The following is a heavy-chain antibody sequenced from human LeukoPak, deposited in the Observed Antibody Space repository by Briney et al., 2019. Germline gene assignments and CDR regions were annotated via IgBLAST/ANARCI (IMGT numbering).Heavy chain of an antibody. CDR3: ARGGAQGMDV. J-gene: IGHJ6*02. D-gene: IGHD1-26*01. V-gene: IGHV3-11*01. CDR1: GFTFSDYY. Sequence: PGGSLRLSCAASGFTFSDYYMTWIRQAPGKGLGWVSYISGVASDIYYADSVKGRFTISRDNAKNSVYLQMNSLRAEDTAVYYCARGGAQGMDVWGQGTTVTVSS. CDR2: ISGVASDI.